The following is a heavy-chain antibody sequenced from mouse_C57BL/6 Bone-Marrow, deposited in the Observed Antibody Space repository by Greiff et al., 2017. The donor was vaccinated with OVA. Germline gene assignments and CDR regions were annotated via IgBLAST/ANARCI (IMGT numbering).Heavy chain of an antibody. Sequence: EVQGVESGEGLVKPGGSLKLSCAASGFTFSSYAMSWVRQTPEKRLEWVAYISSGGDYIYYADTVKGRFTISRDNARNTLDLQMSSLKSEDTAMYYCTRGRGYYFDYWGQGTTLTVSS. D-gene: IGHD1-1*01. CDR1: GFTFSSYA. CDR2: ISSGGDYI. J-gene: IGHJ2*01. CDR3: TRGRGYYFDY. V-gene: IGHV5-9-1*02.